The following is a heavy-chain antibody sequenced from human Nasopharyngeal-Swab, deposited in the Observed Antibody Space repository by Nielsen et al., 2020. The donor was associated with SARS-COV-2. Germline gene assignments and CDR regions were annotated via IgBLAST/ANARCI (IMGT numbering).Heavy chain of an antibody. J-gene: IGHJ6*03. CDR1: GFDVNPND. V-gene: IGHV3-53*01. Sequence: GGSLRLSCAASGFDVNPNDMTWVRQAPGKGLEWVSIHYVDGRTEYAVSVKGRFAISRDSSKNIVSLQMNTVRAEDTGLYFCARLHFYYMDFWGKGTTVTVSS. CDR2: HYVDGRT. CDR3: ARLHFYYMDF.